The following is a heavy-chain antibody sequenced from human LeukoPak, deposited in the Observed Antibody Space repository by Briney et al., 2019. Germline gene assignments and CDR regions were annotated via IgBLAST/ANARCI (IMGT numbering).Heavy chain of an antibody. CDR1: GFTFTSSA. V-gene: IGHV1-58*02. J-gene: IGHJ4*02. CDR3: AADPYSGSYFNY. Sequence: ASVKVSCKASGFTFTSSAMQWVRQARGQRLEWIGWIVVGSGNTSYAQKFQERVTITRDMSTSTAYMELSSLRSEDTAVYYCAADPYSGSYFNYWGQGTLVTVSS. CDR2: IVVGSGNT. D-gene: IGHD1-26*01.